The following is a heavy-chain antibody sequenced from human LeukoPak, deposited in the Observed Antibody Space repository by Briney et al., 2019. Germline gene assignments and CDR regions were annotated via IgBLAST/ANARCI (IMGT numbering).Heavy chain of an antibody. D-gene: IGHD3-22*01. J-gene: IGHJ4*02. CDR2: ISGSGDNT. CDR1: GFTFSSYA. CDR3: AKGSYYDSSGSFYFDY. Sequence: GGSLRLSCAASGFTFSSYAMSWVRQAPGKGLEWVSGISGSGDNTCYADSVKGRFTISRDNPKNTLYVQVNSLGTEDTAAYYCAKGSYYDSSGSFYFDYWGQGTLVTVSS. V-gene: IGHV3-23*01.